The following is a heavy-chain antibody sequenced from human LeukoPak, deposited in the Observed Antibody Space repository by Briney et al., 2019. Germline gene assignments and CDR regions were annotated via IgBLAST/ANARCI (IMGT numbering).Heavy chain of an antibody. V-gene: IGHV3-7*05. D-gene: IGHD6-19*01. CDR1: GFTFSTYA. Sequence: PGGSLRLSCAASGFTFSTYAMTWVRQAPGKGLEWVANIKQDGSEKYYVDSVKGRFTISRDNAKNSLYLQMNSLRAEDTAVYYCWAGDYWGQGTLVTVSS. J-gene: IGHJ4*02. CDR3: WAGDY. CDR2: IKQDGSEK.